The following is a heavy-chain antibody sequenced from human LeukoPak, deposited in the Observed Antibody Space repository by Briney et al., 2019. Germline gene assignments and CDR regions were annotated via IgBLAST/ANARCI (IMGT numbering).Heavy chain of an antibody. CDR2: TYYSGST. CDR1: GGSISSSSYY. V-gene: IGHV4-39*07. CDR3: ARDLSKLDY. D-gene: IGHD2-2*01. J-gene: IGHJ4*02. Sequence: PSETLSLTCTVSGGSISSSSYYWGWIRQPPGKGLEWIGSTYYSGSTYYNPSLKSRVTISVDTSKNQFSLKLSSVTAADTAVYYCARDLSKLDYWGQGTLVSVSS.